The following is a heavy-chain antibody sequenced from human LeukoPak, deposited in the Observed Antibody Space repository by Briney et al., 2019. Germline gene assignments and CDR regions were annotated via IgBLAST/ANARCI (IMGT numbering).Heavy chain of an antibody. Sequence: PSETLSLTCTVSGGSMSPYHWGWIRQPPGKGLEWTGYIYYSGSTNYNPSLKSRVTISVDTSKNQFSLRLSSVTAADTAIYYCARAVSGRFDYWGQGTLVTVSS. CDR1: GGSMSPYH. CDR2: IYYSGST. J-gene: IGHJ4*02. V-gene: IGHV4-59*12. D-gene: IGHD6-19*01. CDR3: ARAVSGRFDY.